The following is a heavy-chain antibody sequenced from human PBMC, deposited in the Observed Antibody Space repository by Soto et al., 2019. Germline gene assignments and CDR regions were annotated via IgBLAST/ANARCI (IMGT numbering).Heavy chain of an antibody. V-gene: IGHV1-69*13. CDR3: ARGRTVRGVRYYYGMDV. CDR2: IIPIFGTA. J-gene: IGHJ6*02. CDR1: GGTFSSYA. D-gene: IGHD3-10*01. Sequence: GASVKVSCKASGGTFSSYAISWVRQAPGQGLEWMGGIIPIFGTANYAQKFQGRVTITADESTSTAYMELSSLRSEDTAVYYCARGRTVRGVRYYYGMDVWGQGTTVTVS.